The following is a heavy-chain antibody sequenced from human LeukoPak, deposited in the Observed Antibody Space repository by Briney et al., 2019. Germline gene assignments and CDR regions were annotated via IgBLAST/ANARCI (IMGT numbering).Heavy chain of an antibody. V-gene: IGHV4-59*12. CDR1: GGSISSYY. J-gene: IGHJ6*02. CDR2: IYYSGST. CDR3: ARRVVPAAIGETYYYYGMDV. Sequence: SETLSLTCTVSGGSISSYYWSWIRQPPGKGLEWIGYIYYSGSTNYNPSLKSRVTISVDTSKNQFSLKLSSVTAADTAVYYCARRVVPAAIGETYYYYGMDVWGQGTTVTVSS. D-gene: IGHD2-2*02.